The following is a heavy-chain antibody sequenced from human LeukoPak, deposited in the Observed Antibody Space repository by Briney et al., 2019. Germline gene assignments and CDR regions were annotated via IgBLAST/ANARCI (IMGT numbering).Heavy chain of an antibody. CDR2: IYYSGST. CDR1: GGSISDYY. Sequence: SETLSLTCTVSGGSISDYYWGWIRQAPEKGLEWIGYIYYSGSTNYNPSLKSRVSISLDTSKNQFSLKLSSVTAADTAVYYCARSEGRFFDLWGRGTLVTVSS. V-gene: IGHV4-59*08. J-gene: IGHJ2*01. CDR3: ARSEGRFFDL.